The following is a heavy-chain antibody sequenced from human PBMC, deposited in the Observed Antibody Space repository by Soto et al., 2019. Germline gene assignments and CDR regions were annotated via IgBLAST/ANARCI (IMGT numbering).Heavy chain of an antibody. CDR3: ARVKVVTMMYYYYGMEV. J-gene: IGHJ6*02. CDR2: ISSSGSTI. Sequence: GGSLRLSCAASGFTFSSYEMNWVRQAPGKGLEWVSYISSSGSTIYYADSVKGRFTISRDNAKNSLYLQMNSLRAEDTAVYYCARVKVVTMMYYYYGMEVWGQGTTVT. CDR1: GFTFSSYE. D-gene: IGHD3-22*01. V-gene: IGHV3-48*03.